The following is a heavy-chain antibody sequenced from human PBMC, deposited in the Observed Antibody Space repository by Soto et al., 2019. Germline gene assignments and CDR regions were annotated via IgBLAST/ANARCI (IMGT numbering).Heavy chain of an antibody. J-gene: IGHJ5*02. CDR3: ARDQGRFLFLGPGGKNWFDP. V-gene: IGHV1-3*01. CDR1: GYTFTSYA. D-gene: IGHD3-3*01. CDR2: INAGNGNT. Sequence: QVQLVQSGAEVKKPGASVKVSCKASGYTFTSYAMHWVRQAPGQRLEWMGWINAGNGNTKYSQKFQGRVTITRDTSASTAYMELSSLRSEDTAVYYCARDQGRFLFLGPGGKNWFDPWGQGTLVTVSS.